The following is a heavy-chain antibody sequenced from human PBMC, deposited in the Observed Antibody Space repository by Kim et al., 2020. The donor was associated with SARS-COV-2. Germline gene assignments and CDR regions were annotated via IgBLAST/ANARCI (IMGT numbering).Heavy chain of an antibody. D-gene: IGHD2-2*02. Sequence: GGSLRLSCAASGFTFDDYAMHWVRQAPGKGLEWVSGISWNSGSIGYADSVKGRLTISRDNAKNSLYLQMNSLRAEDTALYYCAKDIYALPYYYGMDVWGQGTMVTVSS. V-gene: IGHV3-9*01. CDR3: AKDIYALPYYYGMDV. CDR1: GFTFDDYA. J-gene: IGHJ6*02. CDR2: ISWNSGSI.